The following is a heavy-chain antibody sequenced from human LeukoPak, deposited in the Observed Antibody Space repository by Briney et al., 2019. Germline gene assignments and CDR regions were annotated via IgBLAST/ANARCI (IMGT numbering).Heavy chain of an antibody. V-gene: IGHV1-18*04. CDR1: GYTFTSYY. CDR3: TRGISGSQVDAFGI. CDR2: ISAYNGDT. Sequence: GASVKVSCKASGYTFTSYYMHWVRQAPGQGLEWMGWISAYNGDTNYAENFKGRVTMTRDTSTSTAYMELRSLRSDDTAMYYCTRGISGSQVDAFGIWGQGTMVTVSS. J-gene: IGHJ3*02. D-gene: IGHD1-26*01.